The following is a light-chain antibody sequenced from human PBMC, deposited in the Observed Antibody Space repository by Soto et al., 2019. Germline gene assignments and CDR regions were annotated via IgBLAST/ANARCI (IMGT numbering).Light chain of an antibody. CDR1: QSIGTS. J-gene: IGKJ1*01. V-gene: IGKV3-11*01. CDR2: DAS. Sequence: VLTQSPVTLSLSPGERATLSCRASQSIGTSLAWYQQKPGKAPRLLIYDASSWDTGIPARFGGSGSGTDFTLTISSLEPDDFAVYYCQQRSNYPWTFGQGTKVDIK. CDR3: QQRSNYPWT.